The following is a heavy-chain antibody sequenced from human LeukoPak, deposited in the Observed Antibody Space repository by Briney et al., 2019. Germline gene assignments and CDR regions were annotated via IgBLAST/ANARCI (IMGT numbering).Heavy chain of an antibody. CDR3: AKSSDYSNYVFGY. V-gene: IGHV4-4*07. CDR2: IDTSGST. J-gene: IGHJ4*02. Sequence: SETLSLTCSVSGGSINGYYWTLIRQPAGKGLEWIGRIDTSGSTNYNPSLKSRVTISVDASKNHLSLRLTSVTAADTAVYYCAKSSDYSNYVFGYWGLGTLVTVSS. D-gene: IGHD4-11*01. CDR1: GGSINGYY.